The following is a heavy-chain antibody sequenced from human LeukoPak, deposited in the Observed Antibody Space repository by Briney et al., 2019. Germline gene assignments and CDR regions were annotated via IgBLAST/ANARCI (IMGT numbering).Heavy chain of an antibody. CDR2: IYHSGST. J-gene: IGHJ4*02. V-gene: IGHV4-4*02. Sequence: SETLSLTCAVSGGSISSSNWWSWVRQPPGKGLEWIGEIYHSGSTNYNPSLKSRVTISVDTSKNQFSLKLSSVTAADTAVYYCARGYCSGTSCYISYYFDYWGQGTLVTVSS. CDR3: ARGYCSGTSCYISYYFDY. CDR1: GGSISSSNW. D-gene: IGHD2-2*02.